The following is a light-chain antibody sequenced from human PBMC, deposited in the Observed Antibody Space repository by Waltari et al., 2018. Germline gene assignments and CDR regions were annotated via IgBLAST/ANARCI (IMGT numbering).Light chain of an antibody. Sequence: DIQMTQSPSSLSASVGDRVTITCQASQDIKEYLNWYHQKPGEAPKLLIYDTSNLATGVPSRFRATESGTHFSFTITSLQPEDAGTYYCQQCNNVPLTFGGGTKVQI. CDR2: DTS. J-gene: IGKJ4*01. CDR1: QDIKEY. CDR3: QQCNNVPLT. V-gene: IGKV1-33*01.